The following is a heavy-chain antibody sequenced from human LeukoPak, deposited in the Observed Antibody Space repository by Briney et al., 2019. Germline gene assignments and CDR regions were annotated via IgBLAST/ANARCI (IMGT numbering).Heavy chain of an antibody. CDR3: ARGNYYDSSGLGY. V-gene: IGHV4-59*01. D-gene: IGHD3-22*01. CDR1: GGSISSYY. Sequence: SETLSLTCTVSGGSISSYYWSWVRQPPGKGLEWIGYIYYSGSTNYNPSLKSRVTISVDTSKNQFSLKLSSVTAADTAVYYCARGNYYDSSGLGYWGQGTLVTVSS. J-gene: IGHJ4*02. CDR2: IYYSGST.